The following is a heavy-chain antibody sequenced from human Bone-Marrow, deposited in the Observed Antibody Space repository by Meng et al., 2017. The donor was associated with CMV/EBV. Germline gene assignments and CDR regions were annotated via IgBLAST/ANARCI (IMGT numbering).Heavy chain of an antibody. D-gene: IGHD2-21*01. J-gene: IGHJ2*01. Sequence: GSLRLSCAVSGGSISSSNWWSWVRQPPGKGLEWIGEIYHSGSTNYNPSLKSRVTISVDKSKNQFSLKLSSVTAADTAVYYCARLAYCGGDCYKYFALWGRGTLVTVSS. V-gene: IGHV4-4*02. CDR2: IYHSGST. CDR3: ARLAYCGGDCYKYFAL. CDR1: GGSISSSNW.